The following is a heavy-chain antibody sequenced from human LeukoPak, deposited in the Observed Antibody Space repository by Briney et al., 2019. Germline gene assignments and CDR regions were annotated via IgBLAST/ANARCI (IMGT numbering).Heavy chain of an antibody. Sequence: SETLSLTCTVSGGSISTYYWNWVRQPPGKGLEWIGYIYHSGSTNYNPSLQSRVTISVDTSKNQFSLNLNSVTAADTAVYYCARGGAARLHFQNWGQGTLVTVSS. J-gene: IGHJ1*01. CDR3: ARGGAARLHFQN. CDR1: GGSISTYY. CDR2: IYHSGST. V-gene: IGHV4-59*01. D-gene: IGHD6-6*01.